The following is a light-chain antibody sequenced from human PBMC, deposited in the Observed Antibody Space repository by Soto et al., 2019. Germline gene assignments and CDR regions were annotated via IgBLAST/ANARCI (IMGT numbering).Light chain of an antibody. Sequence: QSALTQPASVSGSPGQSITISCTGTSSDVGSYNLVSWYQQHPGKAPKLMIYEVSKRPSGVSNRFSGSKSGNTASLTISEFQAEEKADYYCCSYAGSSTYVSGTGTKFTVL. CDR1: SSDVGSYNL. CDR3: CSYAGSSTYV. CDR2: EVS. J-gene: IGLJ1*01. V-gene: IGLV2-23*02.